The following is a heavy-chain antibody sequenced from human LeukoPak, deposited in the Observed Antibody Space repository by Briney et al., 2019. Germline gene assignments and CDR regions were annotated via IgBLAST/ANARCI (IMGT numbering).Heavy chain of an antibody. D-gene: IGHD2-2*01. J-gene: IGHJ3*01. V-gene: IGHV3-23*01. Sequence: GWALRLSCATSGFTFNNNAMSWVRQAPGKGLEGVSAIMGGGDATEYADSVKGRFPISRDNSKNTLYLQMNSLRPDATAVYYCARCTASCYANAFDVWGQGTLLTVSS. CDR2: IMGGGDAT. CDR3: ARCTASCYANAFDV. CDR1: GFTFNNNA.